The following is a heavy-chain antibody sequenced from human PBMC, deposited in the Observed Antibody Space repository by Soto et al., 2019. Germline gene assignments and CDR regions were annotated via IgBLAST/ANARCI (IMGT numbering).Heavy chain of an antibody. Sequence: GGSLRLSCAASGFTFSSYSMTWVRQAPGKGLEWVATIKEDGSEKYYVDSVKGRFTISKDNAKNSLYLQMHSLRADDTAVYYCARGRTTVDYWGQGTLVTVSS. D-gene: IGHD4-17*01. J-gene: IGHJ4*02. CDR3: ARGRTTVDY. CDR2: IKEDGSEK. V-gene: IGHV3-7*01. CDR1: GFTFSSYS.